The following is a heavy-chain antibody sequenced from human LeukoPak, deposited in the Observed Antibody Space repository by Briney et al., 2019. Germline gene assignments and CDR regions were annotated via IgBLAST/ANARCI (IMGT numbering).Heavy chain of an antibody. J-gene: IGHJ6*02. Sequence: SETLSLTCTVSGGSISSGTHYYNWIRQHPGQGLEWIGHIYNTGSAYYNPSLMSRVSISIDTSENQFSLKLSSVTAADTAVYYCASTHCASPSCYSYYYSGLDVWGQGTTVIVSS. D-gene: IGHD2-2*01. V-gene: IGHV4-31*03. CDR2: IYNTGSA. CDR1: GGSISSGTHY. CDR3: ASTHCASPSCYSYYYSGLDV.